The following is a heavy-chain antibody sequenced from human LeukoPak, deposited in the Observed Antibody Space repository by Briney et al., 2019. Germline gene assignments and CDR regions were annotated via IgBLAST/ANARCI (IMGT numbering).Heavy chain of an antibody. D-gene: IGHD3-22*01. V-gene: IGHV1-69*05. J-gene: IGHJ4*02. CDR3: ARDIYDSSGSYFDY. CDR1: GGTFSSYA. CDR2: IIPNFGTA. Sequence: GASVKVSCKASGGTFSSYAISWVRQAPGQGLEWMGGIIPNFGTANYAQKFQGRVTITTDESTSTAYMELSSLRSEDTAVYYCARDIYDSSGSYFDYWGQGTLVTVSS.